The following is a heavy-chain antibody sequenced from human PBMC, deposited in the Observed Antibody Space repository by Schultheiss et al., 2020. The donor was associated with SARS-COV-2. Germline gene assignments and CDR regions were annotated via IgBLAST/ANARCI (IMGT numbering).Heavy chain of an antibody. CDR1: GGSISSYY. CDR3: ARDWGMVQGLGLDV. CDR2: INHSGST. D-gene: IGHD3-10*01. V-gene: IGHV4-34*01. J-gene: IGHJ6*02. Sequence: SETLSLTCTVSGGSISSYYWSWIRQPPGKGLEWIGEINHSGSTNYNPSLKSRVTISVDKSKNQFSLKLSSVTAADTAVYYCARDWGMVQGLGLDVWGQGTTVTVSS.